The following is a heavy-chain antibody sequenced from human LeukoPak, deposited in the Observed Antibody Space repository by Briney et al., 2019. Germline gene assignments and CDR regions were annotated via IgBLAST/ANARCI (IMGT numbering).Heavy chain of an antibody. V-gene: IGHV3-48*04. Sequence: GGSLRLSCAASGFTFSSYSMNWVRQAPGKGLEWVSHINIVNNAIYYSDSVKGRFTISRDNAKNSLYLQMNSLRAEDTAVYYCAGAAYDFWSGNLNWLDPWGQGTLVTVSS. CDR2: INIVNNAI. CDR1: GFTFSSYS. CDR3: AGAAYDFWSGNLNWLDP. D-gene: IGHD3-3*01. J-gene: IGHJ5*02.